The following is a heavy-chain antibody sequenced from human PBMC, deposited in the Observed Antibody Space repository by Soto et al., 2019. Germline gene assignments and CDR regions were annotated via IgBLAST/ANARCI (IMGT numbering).Heavy chain of an antibody. CDR2: IWDDGSNK. J-gene: IGHJ6*02. Sequence: QVQLVESGGGVVQPGRSLRLSCAASGFTFSNYGMHWVRQAPGKGLEWVAVIWDDGSNKYYVDSVKGRFTISRDNCKNTLYLQMNSLRGEDTAVYYCASDKDYGMDVWGQGTTVTVSS. CDR3: ASDKDYGMDV. CDR1: GFTFSNYG. V-gene: IGHV3-33*01.